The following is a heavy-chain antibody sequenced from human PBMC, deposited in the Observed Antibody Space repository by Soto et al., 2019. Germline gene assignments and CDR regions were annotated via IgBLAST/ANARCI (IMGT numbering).Heavy chain of an antibody. Sequence: PSDNLSLPWPCSGFPSRGCRCSWGRKRKQPGKGLESSGYIYHSGSTYYNPSLKSRVTISVDRSKNQFSLKLSSVTAADTAVYYCARVRLGIVGATYMSCFDPLGQGTLV. CDR2: IYHSGST. V-gene: IGHV4-30-2*01. CDR1: GFPSRGCRCS. CDR3: ARVRLGIVGATYMSCFDP. D-gene: IGHD1-26*01. J-gene: IGHJ5*02.